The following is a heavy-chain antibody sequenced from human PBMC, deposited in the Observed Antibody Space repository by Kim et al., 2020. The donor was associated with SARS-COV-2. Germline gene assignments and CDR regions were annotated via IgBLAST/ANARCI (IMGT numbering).Heavy chain of an antibody. CDR2: RT. Sequence: RTNSADPVKGRFPIARDNSKNTLYLQVNSLRAEDTAVYYCAKGAIYINYWGQGTLVTVSS. V-gene: IGHV3-23*01. CDR3: AKGAIYINY. J-gene: IGHJ4*02. D-gene: IGHD3-3*01.